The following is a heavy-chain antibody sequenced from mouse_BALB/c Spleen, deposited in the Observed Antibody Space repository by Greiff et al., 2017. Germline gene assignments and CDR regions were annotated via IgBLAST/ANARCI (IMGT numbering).Heavy chain of an antibody. D-gene: IGHD1-1*02. CDR2: ILPGSGST. J-gene: IGHJ2*01. CDR1: GYTFSSYW. V-gene: IGHV1-9*01. CDR3: ATYGGNYGFDY. Sequence: QVQLKQSGAELMKPGASVKISCKATGYTFSSYWIEWVKQRPGHGLEWIGEILPGSGSTNYNEKFKGKATFTADTSSNTAYMQLSSLTSEDSAVYYCATYGGNYGFDYWGQGTTLTVSS.